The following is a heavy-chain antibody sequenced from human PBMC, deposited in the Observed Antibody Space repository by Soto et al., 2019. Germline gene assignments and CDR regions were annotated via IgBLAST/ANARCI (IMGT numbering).Heavy chain of an antibody. CDR1: GFSLSSIAVSGGG. V-gene: IGHV2-5*01. Sequence: QITLKESGLTLVKPTQTLTLTCTFSGFSLSSIAVSGGGVGWIRQPPGKALEWLALIYWNDDKRYSPSLKSRLTITKDTSRNQVVLTVTNMDPTDTATYYCAHRPNWGSNYGRVAFDVWGQGTRVTVSS. J-gene: IGHJ3*01. D-gene: IGHD5-18*01. CDR2: IYWNDDK. CDR3: AHRPNWGSNYGRVAFDV.